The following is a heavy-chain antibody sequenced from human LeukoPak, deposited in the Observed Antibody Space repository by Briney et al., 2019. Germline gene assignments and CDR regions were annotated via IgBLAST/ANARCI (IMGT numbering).Heavy chain of an antibody. CDR3: AKEFYYDSSGFPSLYFDF. CDR2: ISDSGAYT. J-gene: IGHJ4*02. Sequence: PGGSLRLSCAASGFTFSSHAMTWVRQAPGKGLEWVSAISDSGAYTHYADSVKGRFIISRDNSKNTLYLQMNSLRAEDTAVYYCAKEFYYDSSGFPSLYFDFWGQGTLVTDSS. V-gene: IGHV3-23*01. D-gene: IGHD3-22*01. CDR1: GFTFSSHA.